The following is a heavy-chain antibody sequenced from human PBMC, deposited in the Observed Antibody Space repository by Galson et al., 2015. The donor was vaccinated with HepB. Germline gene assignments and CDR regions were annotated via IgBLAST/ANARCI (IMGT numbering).Heavy chain of an antibody. CDR3: ARVKDRIAAAGTPGY. D-gene: IGHD6-13*01. V-gene: IGHV1-2*04. Sequence: SVKVSCKASGYTFTSYGISWVRQAPGQGLEWMGWINPNSGGTNYAQKFQGWVTMTRDTSISTAYMELSRLRSDDTAVYYCARVKDRIAAAGTPGYWGQGTLVTVSP. CDR2: INPNSGGT. J-gene: IGHJ4*02. CDR1: GYTFTSYG.